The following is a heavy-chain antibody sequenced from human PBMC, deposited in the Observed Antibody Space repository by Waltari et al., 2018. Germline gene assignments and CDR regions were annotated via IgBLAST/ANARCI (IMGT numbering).Heavy chain of an antibody. Sequence: QVQLVQSGAEVKKPGASVKVSCKASGYTFTGYYMHWVRQAPGQGLEWMGWINPNSGGTNDAQKCQGRVTMTRDTSISTAYMELSRLRSDDTAVYYCARANRGYCSGGSCYSCGYWGQGTLVTVSS. CDR3: ARANRGYCSGGSCYSCGY. CDR2: INPNSGGT. V-gene: IGHV1-2*02. CDR1: GYTFTGYY. J-gene: IGHJ4*02. D-gene: IGHD2-15*01.